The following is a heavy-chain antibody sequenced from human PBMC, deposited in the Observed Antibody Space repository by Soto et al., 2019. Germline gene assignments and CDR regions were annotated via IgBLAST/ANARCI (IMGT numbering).Heavy chain of an antibody. D-gene: IGHD3-10*01. CDR2: IYPGDSDT. V-gene: IGHV5-51*01. CDR3: AGGGVRGVVTRTRDYYGMDV. CDR1: GYSFTRYS. Sequence: GESLNICCKGTGYSFTRYSIGRVRQMPGKGLEWMGIIYPGDSDTRYSPSFQGQVTISADKSISTAYLQWSSLKASDTAMYYCAGGGVRGVVTRTRDYYGMDVWGQGTTVTVSS. J-gene: IGHJ6*02.